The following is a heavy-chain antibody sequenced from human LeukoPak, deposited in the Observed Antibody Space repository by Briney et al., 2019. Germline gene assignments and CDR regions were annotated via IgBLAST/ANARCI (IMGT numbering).Heavy chain of an antibody. D-gene: IGHD6-13*01. CDR1: GYTFTDYY. Sequence: GASVKVSCKASGYTFTDYYVHWMRQAPRQGLEWMGWINLNSGDTRYAQRFQGRLTVTRDTSISTAYMDLNGLRSDDTAVYYCARDSLEAPGLVFDFWGQGTKVTISS. V-gene: IGHV1-2*02. J-gene: IGHJ3*01. CDR2: INLNSGDT. CDR3: ARDSLEAPGLVFDF.